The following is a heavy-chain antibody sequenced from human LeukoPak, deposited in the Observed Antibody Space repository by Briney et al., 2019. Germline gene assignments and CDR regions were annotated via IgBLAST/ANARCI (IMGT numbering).Heavy chain of an antibody. CDR3: AREWGYDSRGQIDY. CDR2: IYNSGST. CDR1: GXSISSYY. V-gene: IGHV4-59*01. Sequence: SSETLSLTCSVSGXSISSYYWSWIRPPPGKGPEWIGYIYNSGSTNPNPSLKSRVTISVDTSKNQFCLKLNSVTAADTAVYYCAREWGYDSRGQIDYWGQGTLVTVSS. J-gene: IGHJ4*02. D-gene: IGHD3-22*01.